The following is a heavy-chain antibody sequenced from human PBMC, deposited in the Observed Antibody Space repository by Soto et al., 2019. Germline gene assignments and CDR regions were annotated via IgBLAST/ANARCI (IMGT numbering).Heavy chain of an antibody. D-gene: IGHD3-3*01. CDR1: GFTFSSYA. CDR3: AKDHRVWSGYYTGDY. V-gene: IGHV3-23*01. CDR2: ISGSGGST. J-gene: IGHJ4*02. Sequence: GVSRRLPCSASGFTFSSYAMSWVRHAPGKGLEWVSAISGSGGSTYYAVSVKGRFTISRDNSKNTLYLQMNSLRAEDTAVYYCAKDHRVWSGYYTGDYWGQGTLVSVSS.